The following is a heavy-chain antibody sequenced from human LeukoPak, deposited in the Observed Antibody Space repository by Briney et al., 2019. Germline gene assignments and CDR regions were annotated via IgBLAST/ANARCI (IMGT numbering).Heavy chain of an antibody. J-gene: IGHJ3*02. V-gene: IGHV4-38-2*02. Sequence: SETLSLTCTVSGYSISSGYYWGWIRQPPGKGLEWIGSIYYSGSTYYNPSLKSRVTMSVDTSKNQFSLKLSSVTAADTAVYYCARGPDDAFDIWGQGTMVTVSS. CDR3: ARGPDDAFDI. CDR1: GYSISSGYY. CDR2: IYYSGST.